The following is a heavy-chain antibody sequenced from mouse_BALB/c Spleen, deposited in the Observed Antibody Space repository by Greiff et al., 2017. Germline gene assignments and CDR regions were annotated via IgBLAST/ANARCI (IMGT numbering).Heavy chain of an antibody. V-gene: IGHV5-9-4*01. CDR1: GFTFSSYA. J-gene: IGHJ4*01. CDR2: ISSGGSYT. Sequence: EVQLQESGGGLVKPGGSLKLSCAASGFTFSSYAMSWVRQSPEKRLEWVAEISSGGSYTYYPDTVTGRFTISRDNAKNTLYLEMSSLRSEDTAMYYCEKIYYDYHYAMDYWGQGTSVTVSS. D-gene: IGHD2-4*01. CDR3: EKIYYDYHYAMDY.